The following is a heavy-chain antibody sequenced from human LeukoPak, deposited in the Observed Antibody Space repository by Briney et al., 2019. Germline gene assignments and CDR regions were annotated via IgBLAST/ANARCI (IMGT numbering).Heavy chain of an antibody. J-gene: IGHJ4*02. CDR1: GFTFSSYA. Sequence: GGSLRLSCAASGFTFSSYAMHWVRQAPGKGLEWVAVISYDGSNKYYADSVKGRFTISRDNSKNTLYLQMNSLRAEDTAVYYCARASGSYDYWGQGTLVTVSS. CDR2: ISYDGSNK. D-gene: IGHD1-26*01. V-gene: IGHV3-30*01. CDR3: ARASGSYDY.